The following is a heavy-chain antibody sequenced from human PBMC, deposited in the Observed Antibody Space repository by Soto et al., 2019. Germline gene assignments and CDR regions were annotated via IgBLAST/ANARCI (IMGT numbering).Heavy chain of an antibody. CDR3: ATSPDYYDSRCYIFPH. CDR2: ISGSGGST. J-gene: IGHJ1*01. D-gene: IGHD3-22*01. CDR1: GFTFSSYA. V-gene: IGHV3-23*01. Sequence: EVQLLESGGGLVQPGVSLRLSCAASGFTFSSYAMSWVRQAPGKGLEWVSAISGSGGSTYYEDSVKGRFTISRDNSKNSLYLQMGTVRAENTAGLYCATSPDYYDSRCYIFPHSGQGTTVTVTS.